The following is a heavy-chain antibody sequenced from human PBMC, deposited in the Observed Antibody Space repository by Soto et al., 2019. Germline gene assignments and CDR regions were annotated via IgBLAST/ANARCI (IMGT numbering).Heavy chain of an antibody. CDR3: AGRGYGGNLRATDAFDI. D-gene: IGHD4-17*01. CDR1: GGTFSSYA. CDR2: IIPIFGTA. V-gene: IGHV1-69*05. J-gene: IGHJ3*02. Sequence: QVQLVQSGAEVKKPGSSVKVSCKASGGTFSSYAISWVRQAPGQGLEWMGGIIPIFGTANYAQKFQGRVTITSEESTSTASMELSSLSPEDTAVYYCAGRGYGGNLRATDAFDIWGQGTMVTVS.